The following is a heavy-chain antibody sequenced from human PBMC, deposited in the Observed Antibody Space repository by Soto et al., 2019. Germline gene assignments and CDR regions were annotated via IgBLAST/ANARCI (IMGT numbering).Heavy chain of an antibody. CDR2: ISYDGSNK. CDR1: GFTFSSYA. Sequence: GGSLRLSCAASGFTFSSYAMHWVRQAPGKGLEWVAVISYDGSNKYYADSVKGRFTISRDNSKNTLYLQMNSLRAEDTAVYYCARYGGNSNYYYGMDVWGQGTTVTVSS. D-gene: IGHD2-21*02. V-gene: IGHV3-30-3*01. J-gene: IGHJ6*02. CDR3: ARYGGNSNYYYGMDV.